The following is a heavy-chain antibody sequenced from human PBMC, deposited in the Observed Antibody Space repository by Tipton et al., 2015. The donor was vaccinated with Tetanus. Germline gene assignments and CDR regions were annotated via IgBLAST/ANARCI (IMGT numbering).Heavy chain of an antibody. D-gene: IGHD3-3*01. CDR2: ILYKGGT. J-gene: IGHJ4*02. Sequence: TLSLTCSVSGASVSSGSYYWSWVRQPPGKGLEYIGYILYKGGTNYNPSLKSRVIISADASKNQFSLKLSSVTAADTAVYYCARIHDFWSGYFDFWGQGTLVSVSS. V-gene: IGHV4-61*01. CDR1: GASVSSGSYY. CDR3: ARIHDFWSGYFDF.